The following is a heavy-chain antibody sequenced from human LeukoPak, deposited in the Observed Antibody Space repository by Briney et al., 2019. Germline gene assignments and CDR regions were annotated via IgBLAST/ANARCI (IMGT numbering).Heavy chain of an antibody. J-gene: IGHJ4*02. CDR2: IYYSGST. D-gene: IGHD3-22*01. CDR1: AGSISSYY. Sequence: PSETLSLTCTVSAGSISSYYWSWIRQPPGKGLEWIGYIYYSGSTNYNPSLKSRVTISVDTSKNQFSLKLSSVTAADTAVYYCARDPRSADYYDSSGPSYYFDYWGQGTLVTVSS. V-gene: IGHV4-59*01. CDR3: ARDPRSADYYDSSGPSYYFDY.